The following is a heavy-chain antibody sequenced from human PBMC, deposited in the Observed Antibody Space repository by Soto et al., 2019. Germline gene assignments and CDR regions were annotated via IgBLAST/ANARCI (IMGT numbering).Heavy chain of an antibody. D-gene: IGHD6-13*01. Sequence: PSETLSLTCTVSGGSISSYYWSWIRQPAGKGLEWIGRIYTSGSTNYNPSLKSRVTMSVDTSKNQFSLKLSSVTAADTAVYYCARDGRAAAWNYYYYYGMDVWGQGTTVTVS. CDR2: IYTSGST. CDR3: ARDGRAAAWNYYYYYGMDV. V-gene: IGHV4-4*07. CDR1: GGSISSYY. J-gene: IGHJ6*02.